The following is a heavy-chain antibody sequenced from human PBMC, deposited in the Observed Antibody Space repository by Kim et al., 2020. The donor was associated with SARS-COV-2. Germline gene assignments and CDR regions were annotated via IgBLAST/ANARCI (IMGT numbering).Heavy chain of an antibody. Sequence: ADSVKGRFTISRDNSKSTLYLQMNSLRAEDTALYYCASTPGIYDEYFQHWGQGTLVTVSS. D-gene: IGHD3-16*01. V-gene: IGHV3-30*01. J-gene: IGHJ1*01. CDR3: ASTPGIYDEYFQH.